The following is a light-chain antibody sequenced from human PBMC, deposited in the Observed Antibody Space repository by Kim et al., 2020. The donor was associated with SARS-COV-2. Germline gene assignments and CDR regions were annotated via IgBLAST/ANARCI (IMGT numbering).Light chain of an antibody. CDR1: QTISYN. V-gene: IGKV3-15*01. CDR3: QQYNDWPPT. J-gene: IGKJ1*01. CDR2: ATS. Sequence: EILMTQSPATLSVSPGERATLSCRASQTISYNLAWYQQKAGKAPRHLIYATSTRATGVPARFSGSGSGTEFTLTISSLQSEDFAVYYCQQYNDWPPTFGQGTKVDIK.